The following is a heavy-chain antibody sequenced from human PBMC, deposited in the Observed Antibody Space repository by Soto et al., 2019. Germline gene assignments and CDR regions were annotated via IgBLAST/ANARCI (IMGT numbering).Heavy chain of an antibody. V-gene: IGHV3-23*01. CDR2: IGGGGGST. Sequence: EVRLLESGGGLVQPGGSLRLSCAASGFTFNTYAMSWVRQAPGKGLEWVSVIGGGGGSTHYADSVKGRFTISRDKSKNTLYLQMNSLRADDTASYYCARDSITRLSYDIPGMDVWGQGTTFTVSS. D-gene: IGHD3-10*01. CDR3: ARDSITRLSYDIPGMDV. J-gene: IGHJ6*02. CDR1: GFTFNTYA.